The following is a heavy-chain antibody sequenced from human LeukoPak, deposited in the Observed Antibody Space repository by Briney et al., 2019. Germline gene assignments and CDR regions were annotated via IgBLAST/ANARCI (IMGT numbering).Heavy chain of an antibody. CDR2: INPNSGGT. J-gene: IGHJ4*02. Sequence: ASVKVSCKASGYSFTDKYMHWVRQAPGQGLEWMGWINPNSGGTNYAQKFQGRVTMTRDTSISTAYMELSRLRSDDTAVYYCASIGSYYDSSGHWGQGTLVTVSS. CDR1: GYSFTDKY. CDR3: ASIGSYYDSSGH. V-gene: IGHV1-2*02. D-gene: IGHD3-22*01.